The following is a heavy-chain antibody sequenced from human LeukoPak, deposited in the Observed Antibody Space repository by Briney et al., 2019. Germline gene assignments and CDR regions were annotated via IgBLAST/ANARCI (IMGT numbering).Heavy chain of an antibody. J-gene: IGHJ4*02. CDR3: ARVAFDWLFPHPREP. CDR2: IIPILGIA. D-gene: IGHD3-9*01. V-gene: IGHV1-69*04. Sequence: ASVKVSCKASGGTFSSYAISWVRQAPGQGLEWMGRIIPILGIANYAQKFQGRVTITADKSTSTAYMELSSLRSEDTAVYYCARVAFDWLFPHPREPWGQGTLVTVSS. CDR1: GGTFSSYA.